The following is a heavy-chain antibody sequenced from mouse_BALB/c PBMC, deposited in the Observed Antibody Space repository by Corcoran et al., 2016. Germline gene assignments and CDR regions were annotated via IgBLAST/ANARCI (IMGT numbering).Heavy chain of an antibody. CDR3: AREGLTTVVARFDY. D-gene: IGHD1-1*01. Sequence: EVQLQQSGPELVKTGASVKMSCKASGYTFTDYYMDWVKQSHGESFEWIGRVNPYNGGTSYNQKFKGKATLNVDKSSSTAYMELNSLTSEDSAVYYCAREGLTTVVARFDYWGQGTTLTVSS. V-gene: IGHV1-19*01. CDR1: GYTFTDYY. CDR2: VNPYNGGT. J-gene: IGHJ2*01.